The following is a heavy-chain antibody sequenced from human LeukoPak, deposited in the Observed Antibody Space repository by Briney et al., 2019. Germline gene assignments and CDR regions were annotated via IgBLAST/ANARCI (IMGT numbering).Heavy chain of an antibody. CDR1: GESLNSYY. J-gene: IGHJ4*02. CDR2: IYESGTT. V-gene: IGHV4-34*01. Sequence: PSETLSLTCAVYGESLNSYYWSWVRQPPGEGLEWIGEIYESGTTKYNPSLKSRVAISMVPSKQQFSLRLSSTAADTVVYYCARGAWATRLASWGLGTPVIVSS. CDR3: ARGAWATRLAS. D-gene: IGHD2-15*01.